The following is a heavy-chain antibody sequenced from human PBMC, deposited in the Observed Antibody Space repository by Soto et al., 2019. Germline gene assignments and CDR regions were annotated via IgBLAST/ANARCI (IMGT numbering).Heavy chain of an antibody. CDR1: GFTFSSYN. V-gene: IGHV3-48*01. D-gene: IGHD3-10*01. CDR2: ISGSSSTI. Sequence: HPGGSLRLSCAASGFTFSSYNMNWVRQAPGKGLEWVSYISGSSSTIYYADSVKGRFTISRDNAKNSLYLQMNSLRAEDTAVYYCARDQEVWSQGRLSYDFDYWGQGT. CDR3: ARDQEVWSQGRLSYDFDY. J-gene: IGHJ4*02.